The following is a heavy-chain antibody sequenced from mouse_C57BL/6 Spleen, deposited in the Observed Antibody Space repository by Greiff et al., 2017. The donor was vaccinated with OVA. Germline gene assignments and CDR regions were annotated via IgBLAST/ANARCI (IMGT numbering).Heavy chain of an antibody. CDR2: ISSGSSTI. CDR1: GFTFSDYG. Sequence: EVQVVESGGGLVKPGGSLKLSCAASGFTFSDYGMHWVRQAPEKGLEWVAYISSGSSTIYYADTVKGRFTISRDNAKNTLFLQMTSLRSVDTAMFSFARPGANWDVSWFAYWGQGTLVTVSA. V-gene: IGHV5-17*01. D-gene: IGHD4-1*01. J-gene: IGHJ3*01. CDR3: ARPGANWDVSWFAY.